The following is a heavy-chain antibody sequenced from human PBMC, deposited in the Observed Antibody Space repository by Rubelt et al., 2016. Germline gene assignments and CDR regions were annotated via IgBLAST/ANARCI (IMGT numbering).Heavy chain of an antibody. CDR1: GYTFTSYA. D-gene: IGHD2-15*01. CDR2: INPSSGAT. J-gene: IGHJ4*02. CDR3: ARDYCSGGSCYGFADY. Sequence: QVQLVQSGSELKKPGASVKVFCKASGYTFTSYAMNWVRQAPGQGLEWLGRINPSSGATTFAQKFQGRVTMTRDSSNSSAYMELSGLRSADTAVYYCARDYCSGGSCYGFADYWGQGTLVTVSS. V-gene: IGHV1-2*06.